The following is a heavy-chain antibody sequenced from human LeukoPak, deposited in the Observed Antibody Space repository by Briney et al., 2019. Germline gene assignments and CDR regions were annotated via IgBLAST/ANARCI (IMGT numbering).Heavy chain of an antibody. V-gene: IGHV3-30*02. CDR1: GFTFSSYG. D-gene: IGHD6-19*01. J-gene: IGHJ4*02. CDR2: IRYDGSNK. CDR3: ASGYSSAWCFDF. Sequence: GGSLRLYCAASGFTFSSYGMHWVRQAPGQGLEWVAFIRYDGSNKYYADSVKGRFTISRDISKNTLYLQMNSLRAEDTAVYYCASGYSSAWCFDFWGQGTLVTVSS.